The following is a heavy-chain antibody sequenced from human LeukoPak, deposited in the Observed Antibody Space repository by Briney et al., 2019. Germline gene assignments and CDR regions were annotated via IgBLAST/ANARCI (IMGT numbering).Heavy chain of an antibody. V-gene: IGHV1-24*01. CDR3: ATSGSAAIADYYYYMDV. CDR1: GYTLTELS. Sequence: ASVKVSCKVSGYTLTELSMHWVRQAPGKGLEWMGGFDPEDGETIYAQKFQGRVTMTEDTSTDTAYMELSSLRSEDTAVYYWATSGSAAIADYYYYMDVWGKGTTVTVSS. CDR2: FDPEDGET. J-gene: IGHJ6*03. D-gene: IGHD2-2*01.